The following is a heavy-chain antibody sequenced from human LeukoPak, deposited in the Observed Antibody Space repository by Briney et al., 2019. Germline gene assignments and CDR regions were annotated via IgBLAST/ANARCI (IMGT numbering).Heavy chain of an antibody. CDR3: ARDRSYCSGGSCYPPHYGMDV. D-gene: IGHD2-15*01. J-gene: IGHJ6*04. V-gene: IGHV3-21*01. Sequence: GGSLRLSCAASGFTFSSYSMNWVRQAPGKGLERVSSISRNSSYIYYADSVKGRFTISRDNAKNSLYLQMNSLRAEDTAVYYCARDRSYCSGGSCYPPHYGMDVWGKGTTVTVSS. CDR1: GFTFSSYS. CDR2: ISRNSSYI.